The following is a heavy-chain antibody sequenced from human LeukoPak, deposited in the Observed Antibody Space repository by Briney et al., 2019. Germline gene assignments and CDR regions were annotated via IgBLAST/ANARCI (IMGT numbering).Heavy chain of an antibody. Sequence: ETGGSLRLSCAASGFTFSSYAMSWVRQPPGKGLDWVSFISSSGSTIFYADSVKGRFTISRDNAKNSLYLQMNSLRAEDTAVYYCARDLEYTTSSGDYWGQGTLVIVSS. CDR3: ARDLEYTTSSGDY. D-gene: IGHD6-6*01. V-gene: IGHV3-48*03. CDR2: ISSSGSTI. J-gene: IGHJ4*02. CDR1: GFTFSSYA.